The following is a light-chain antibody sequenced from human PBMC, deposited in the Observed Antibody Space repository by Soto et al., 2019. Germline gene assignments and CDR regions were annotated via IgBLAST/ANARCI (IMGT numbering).Light chain of an antibody. J-gene: IGKJ1*01. CDR3: QQYYTSPWT. CDR2: ATS. Sequence: AIRMTQSPSSLSASTGDRVTITCRASQGISSYLAWFQQKPGRPPTLLMSATSTLQSDVPSRFSGSGSGTDFTLTIGCLQSEDLATYYCQQYYTSPWTFGQGTKVEIK. CDR1: QGISSY. V-gene: IGKV1-8*01.